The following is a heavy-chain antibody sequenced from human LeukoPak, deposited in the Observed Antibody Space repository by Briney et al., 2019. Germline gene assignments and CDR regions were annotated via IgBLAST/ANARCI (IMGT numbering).Heavy chain of an antibody. Sequence: GGSLRLSCVASGFTFTNAWMSWVRQAPGKGLEWVGHIKSKTDGGTTDYSAPVKGRFIISRDDSEHTLYLQMNSLKTDDTAVYYCAKCDASVNFDYWGQGTLVTVSS. V-gene: IGHV3-15*05. J-gene: IGHJ4*02. CDR1: GFTFTNAW. CDR2: IKSKTDGGTT. CDR3: AKCDASVNFDY. D-gene: IGHD2-21*01.